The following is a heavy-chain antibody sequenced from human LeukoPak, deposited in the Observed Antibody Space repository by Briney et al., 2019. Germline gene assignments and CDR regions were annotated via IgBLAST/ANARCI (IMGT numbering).Heavy chain of an antibody. V-gene: IGHV4-59*01. CDR2: IYASGST. Sequence: PSETLSLTCSVSGGSISSYYWSWIRQSPGKGLEWIGNIYASGSTNYNPSLKSRVTISVDTSKNQFSLKLSSVTAADTAVYYCARETTVVTPGRSDVFDVWGQGTMVTVSS. J-gene: IGHJ3*01. CDR1: GGSISSYY. D-gene: IGHD4-23*01. CDR3: ARETTVVTPGRSDVFDV.